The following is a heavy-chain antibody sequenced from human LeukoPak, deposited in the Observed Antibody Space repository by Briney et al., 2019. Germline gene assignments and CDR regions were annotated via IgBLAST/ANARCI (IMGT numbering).Heavy chain of an antibody. D-gene: IGHD6-13*01. Sequence: SVKVSCKASGGTFSSYAISWVRQAPGQGLEWMGGIIPIFGSANYAQKFQGRVTITADESTSTAYMELSSLRSEDTAVYYCARDTLAGGYDAPTGWFDPWGQGTLVTVSS. CDR1: GGTFSSYA. CDR2: IIPIFGSA. J-gene: IGHJ5*02. CDR3: ARDTLAGGYDAPTGWFDP. V-gene: IGHV1-69*13.